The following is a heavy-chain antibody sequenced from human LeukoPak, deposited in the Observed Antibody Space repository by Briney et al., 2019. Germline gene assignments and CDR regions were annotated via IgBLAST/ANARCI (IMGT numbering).Heavy chain of an antibody. CDR2: IIPILGIA. CDR1: GGTFSSYA. J-gene: IGHJ5*02. V-gene: IGHV1-69*04. Sequence: SVEVSCKASGGTFSSYAISWVRQAPGQGLEWMGRIIPILGIANYAQKFQGRVTITADKSTSTAYMELSSLRSEDTAVYYCARDDMYSSSWYWFDPWGQGTLVTVSS. D-gene: IGHD6-13*01. CDR3: ARDDMYSSSWYWFDP.